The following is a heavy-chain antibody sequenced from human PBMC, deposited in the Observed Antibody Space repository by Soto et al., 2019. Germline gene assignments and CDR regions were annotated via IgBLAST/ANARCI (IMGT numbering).Heavy chain of an antibody. D-gene: IGHD4-17*01. CDR3: ARSGDTVSPYNWFDP. CDR1: GGTSSSYA. J-gene: IGHJ5*02. V-gene: IGHV1-69*13. Sequence: GASVKVSCKASGGTSSSYAISWVRQAPGQGLEWMGGIIPIFGTANYAQKFQGRATITADESTSTAYMELSSLRSEDTAVYYCARSGDTVSPYNWFDPWGQGTLVTVSS. CDR2: IIPIFGTA.